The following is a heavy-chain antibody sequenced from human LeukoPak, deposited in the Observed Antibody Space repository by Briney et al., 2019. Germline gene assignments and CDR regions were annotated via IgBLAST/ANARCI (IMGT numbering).Heavy chain of an antibody. Sequence: GGSLRLSCAASGFTLSDYYMSWIRQAPGKGLEWVSYISSSSSYTNYADSVKGRFTISRDNAKNSLYLQMNSLRAEDTAVYYCARDITMVRGVIINYYYYGMDVWGKGTTVTVSS. J-gene: IGHJ6*04. CDR1: GFTLSDYY. CDR3: ARDITMVRGVIINYYYYGMDV. V-gene: IGHV3-11*06. CDR2: ISSSSSYT. D-gene: IGHD3-10*01.